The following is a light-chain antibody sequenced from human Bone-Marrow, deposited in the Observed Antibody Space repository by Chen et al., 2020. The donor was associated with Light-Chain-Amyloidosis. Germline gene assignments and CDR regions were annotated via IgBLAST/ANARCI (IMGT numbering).Light chain of an antibody. CDR3: QQYVTSPLA. CDR2: GSS. Sequence: EIVLTQSPGTLSLSPGEGANLSCRASQTISSNYLTWYQQKFGQAPRLLIYGSSSRATDIPDRFTGSGSWTDFTLTINRLEPEDFAMYYCQQYVTSPLALGGGTKVEIK. CDR1: QTISSNY. J-gene: IGKJ4*01. V-gene: IGKV3-20*01.